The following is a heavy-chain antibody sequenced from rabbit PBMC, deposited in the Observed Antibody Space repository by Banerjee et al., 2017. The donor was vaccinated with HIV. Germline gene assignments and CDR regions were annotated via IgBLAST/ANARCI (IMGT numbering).Heavy chain of an antibody. V-gene: IGHV1S40*01. Sequence: QSLEESGGDLVKPGASLTLTCTASGFSLNIYEMCWVRQAPGKGLEWIACINTSSSNTHYATWAKGRVTISKTSSTTVTLQMTSLTAADTATYFCARANYAGDGNGKGFSLWGQG. CDR3: ARANYAGDGNGKGFSL. CDR1: GFSLNIYE. J-gene: IGHJ4*01. CDR2: INTSSSNT. D-gene: IGHD7-1*01.